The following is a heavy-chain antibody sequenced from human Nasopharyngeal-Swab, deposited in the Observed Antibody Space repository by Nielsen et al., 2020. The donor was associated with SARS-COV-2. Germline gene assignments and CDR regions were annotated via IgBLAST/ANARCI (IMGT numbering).Heavy chain of an antibody. CDR3: ARANGVRGVIVDYYYYMDV. J-gene: IGHJ6*03. CDR1: GGSISSGGYY. CDR2: IYYSGST. D-gene: IGHD3-10*01. Sequence: SETLSLTCTVSGGSISSGGYYWSWIRQHPGKGLEWIGYIYYSGSTYYNPPLKSRVTISVDTSKNQFSLKLSSVTAADTAVYYCARANGVRGVIVDYYYYMDVWGKGTTVTVSS. V-gene: IGHV4-31*03.